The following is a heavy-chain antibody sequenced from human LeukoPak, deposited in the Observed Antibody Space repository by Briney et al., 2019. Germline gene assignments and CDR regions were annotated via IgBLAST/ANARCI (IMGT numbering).Heavy chain of an antibody. V-gene: IGHV3-66*04. CDR2: IYSGGAT. J-gene: IGHJ4*02. CDR3: ARLHYDVLTGPFDY. D-gene: IGHD3-9*01. Sequence: PGGSLRLSCAASGITVSTNYMSWVRQVPGKGLEWVSIIYSGGATFYADSVKGRFTISRENSKNTLWLQMNSLRAEDTAVYYCARLHYDVLTGPFDYWGQGTLVTVSS. CDR1: GITVSTNY.